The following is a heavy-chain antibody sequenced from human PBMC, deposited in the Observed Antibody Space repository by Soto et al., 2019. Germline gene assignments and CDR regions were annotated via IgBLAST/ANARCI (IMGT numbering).Heavy chain of an antibody. CDR3: ARNSYGVDV. V-gene: IGHV3-33*05. Sequence: GGSLRLSCAASGFTFRDYAMHWVRQAPGKGLEWVAVILYDGSNKYYADSVKGRFIISRDNSKNTVYLEMNSLRDEDTAVYYCARNSYGVDVWGQGTTVTVSS. J-gene: IGHJ6*02. CDR2: ILYDGSNK. CDR1: GFTFRDYA.